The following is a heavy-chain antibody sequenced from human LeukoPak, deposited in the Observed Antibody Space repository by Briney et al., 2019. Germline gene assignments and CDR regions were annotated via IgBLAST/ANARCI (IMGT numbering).Heavy chain of an antibody. CDR2: ISYDGSNK. CDR3: ARAPRNWGFDY. D-gene: IGHD7-27*01. J-gene: IGHJ4*02. CDR1: GFTFSNFW. V-gene: IGHV3-30*03. Sequence: GGSLRLSCAASGFTFSNFWMSWVRQAPGKGLEWVAVISYDGSNKYYADSVKGRFTISRDNSKNTLYLQMNSLRAEDTAVYYCARAPRNWGFDYWGQGTLVTVSS.